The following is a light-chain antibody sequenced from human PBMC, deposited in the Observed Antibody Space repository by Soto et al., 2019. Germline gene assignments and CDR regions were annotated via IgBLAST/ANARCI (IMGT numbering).Light chain of an antibody. CDR1: SSNIGAGYD. Sequence: QSVLTQPPLVSGAPGQRVTISCTGSSSNIGAGYDVHWYQQLPGTAPKLLIYGNSNRPSGVPDRFSGSKSGTSASLAITGLQAEDEADYYCQSYDSSLSVYVFGTGTKLTVL. J-gene: IGLJ1*01. V-gene: IGLV1-40*01. CDR2: GNS. CDR3: QSYDSSLSVYV.